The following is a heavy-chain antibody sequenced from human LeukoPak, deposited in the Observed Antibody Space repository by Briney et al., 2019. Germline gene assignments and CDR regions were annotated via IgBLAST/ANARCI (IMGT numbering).Heavy chain of an antibody. CDR2: INPNSGGT. V-gene: IGHV1-8*02. J-gene: IGHJ3*02. Sequence: ASVKVSCKASGYTFTSYAMNWVRQAPGQGLEWMGWINPNSGGTIYAQKFQGRVTMTEDTSTDTAYMELSSLRSEDTAVYYCATAHPRRSPIPAADDAFDIWGQGTMVTVSS. CDR1: GYTFTSYA. D-gene: IGHD2-2*01. CDR3: ATAHPRRSPIPAADDAFDI.